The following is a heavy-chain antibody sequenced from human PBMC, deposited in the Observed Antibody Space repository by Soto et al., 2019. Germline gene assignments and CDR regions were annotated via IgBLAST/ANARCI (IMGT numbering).Heavy chain of an antibody. CDR1: GYTFTSYG. CDR2: ISAYNGNT. V-gene: IGHV1-18*01. J-gene: IGHJ6*03. D-gene: IGHD3-10*01. Sequence: ASVKVSCKASGYTFTSYGISWVRQAPGQGLEWMGWISAYNGNTNYAQKLQGRVTMTTDTSTSTAYMELRSLRSDDTAVYYCVTMVRGVTDYMDVWGKGTTVTVSS. CDR3: VTMVRGVTDYMDV.